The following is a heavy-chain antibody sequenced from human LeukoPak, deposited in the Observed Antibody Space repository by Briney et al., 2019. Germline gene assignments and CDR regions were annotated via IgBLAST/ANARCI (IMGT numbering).Heavy chain of an antibody. D-gene: IGHD3-10*01. CDR3: AKDHYGSGSYPVYYFDY. Sequence: PGGSLRLSCAASGCPFSSYGMHWVRQAPGKGLGWVAVISFEGSNKYYADSVKGRFTISRDNSKNTLYLQMNSLRAEDTAVYYCAKDHYGSGSYPVYYFDYWGQGTLVTVSS. J-gene: IGHJ4*02. CDR2: ISFEGSNK. V-gene: IGHV3-30*18. CDR1: GCPFSSYG.